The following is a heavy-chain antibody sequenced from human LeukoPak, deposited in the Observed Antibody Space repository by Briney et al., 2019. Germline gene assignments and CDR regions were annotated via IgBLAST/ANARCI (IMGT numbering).Heavy chain of an antibody. CDR2: IYTSGST. J-gene: IGHJ6*03. CDR1: GGSISSYY. D-gene: IGHD3-10*01. CDR3: ARAARGSAPGYYYYYMDV. Sequence: SETLSLTCTVSGGSISSYYWSWIRQPAGKGLEWIGRIYTSGSTNYNPSLKSRVTMSVDTSKNQFSLKLSSVTAADTAVYYCARAARGSAPGYYYYYMDVWGKGTTVTVSS. V-gene: IGHV4-4*07.